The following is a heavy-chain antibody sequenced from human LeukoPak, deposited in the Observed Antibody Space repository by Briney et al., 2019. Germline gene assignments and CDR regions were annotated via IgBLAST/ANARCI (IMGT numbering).Heavy chain of an antibody. CDR3: AKEVHDSSGYITDY. V-gene: IGHV3-23*01. CDR2: ISDNGGTT. D-gene: IGHD3-22*01. J-gene: IGHJ4*02. Sequence: PGASLRLSCAASGFTFSSYAMSWVRQAPGKGLEWVSAISDNGGTTYYADSVKGRFTISRDNSKNTLYLQMNSLRAEDTAVYYCAKEVHDSSGYITDYWGQGTLVTVSS. CDR1: GFTFSSYA.